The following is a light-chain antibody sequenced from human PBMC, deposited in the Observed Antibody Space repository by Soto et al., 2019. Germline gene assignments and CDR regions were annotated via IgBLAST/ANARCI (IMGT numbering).Light chain of an antibody. Sequence: DIVLTQSAATLSLSPGERTTLSCRASHSVDFFLAWYQQKPGQPPRLLMYDASNRATGTPARFSGSGSGTDFTLTISSLEAEDFGIYYCQQRNTWPITFGQGTRLEIK. CDR1: HSVDFF. J-gene: IGKJ5*01. CDR2: DAS. CDR3: QQRNTWPIT. V-gene: IGKV3-11*01.